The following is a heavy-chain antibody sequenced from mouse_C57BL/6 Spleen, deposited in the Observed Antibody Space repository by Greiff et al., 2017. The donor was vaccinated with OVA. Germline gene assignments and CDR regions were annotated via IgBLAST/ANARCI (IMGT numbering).Heavy chain of an antibody. CDR3: ARVYWDYAMDY. V-gene: IGHV5-4*03. CDR2: ISDGGSYT. J-gene: IGHJ4*01. D-gene: IGHD2-1*01. Sequence: EVMLVESGGGLVKPGGSLKLSCAASGFTFSSYAMSWVRQTPEKRLEWVATISDGGSYTYYPDNVKGRFTISRDNAKNNLYLQMGHLKSEDTAMYYCARVYWDYAMDYWGQGTSVTVSS. CDR1: GFTFSSYA.